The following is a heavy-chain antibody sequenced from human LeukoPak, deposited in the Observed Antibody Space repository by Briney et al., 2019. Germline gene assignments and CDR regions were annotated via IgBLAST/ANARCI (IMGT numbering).Heavy chain of an antibody. CDR1: GGSISSGGYS. CDR2: AHYSGST. Sequence: SGTLSLTCTVSGGSISSGGYSWSWIRQHPGKGLEWIGYAHYSGSTYYNPSLTSRISISVDTSENQFSLRLSSVTAADTAVYYCARVTVATIAFDYWGQGTPVTVSS. V-gene: IGHV4-31*03. J-gene: IGHJ4*02. D-gene: IGHD5-12*01. CDR3: ARVTVATIAFDY.